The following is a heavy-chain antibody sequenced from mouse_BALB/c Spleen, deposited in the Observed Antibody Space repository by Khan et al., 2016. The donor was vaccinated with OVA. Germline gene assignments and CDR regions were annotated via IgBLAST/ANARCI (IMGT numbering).Heavy chain of an antibody. CDR1: GFSLTNYS. D-gene: IGHD2-4*01. CDR3: ARRGYDDGRGALLAY. CDR2: IWSAGST. V-gene: IGHV2-2*02. Sequence: QVQLKESGPGLVQPSQSLSITCTVSGFSLTNYSVPWVRQSPGKGLEWLGVIWSAGSTDYTAAFISRLTIRQDNSRSQVFFKMNSLQPNDTAIYYWARRGYDDGRGALLAYWGKGSLVTVAA. J-gene: IGHJ3*01.